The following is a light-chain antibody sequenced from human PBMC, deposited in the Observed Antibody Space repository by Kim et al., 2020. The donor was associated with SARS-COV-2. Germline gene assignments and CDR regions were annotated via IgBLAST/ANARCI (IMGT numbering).Light chain of an antibody. V-gene: IGKV1-12*01. CDR2: AAS. Sequence: ESVGDRVTIACRASQVISSWLAWYQHQPGKAPKLLLYAASSVQSGVPSRCSGSGSGTDFTRTLSSLQHEDFATYYCQQTKICPLTFGGGTKVDIK. CDR3: QQTKICPLT. CDR1: QVISSW. J-gene: IGKJ4*01.